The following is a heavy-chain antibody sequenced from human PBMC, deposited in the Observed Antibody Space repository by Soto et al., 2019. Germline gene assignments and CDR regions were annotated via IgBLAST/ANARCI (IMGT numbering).Heavy chain of an antibody. CDR3: ARDHGIAAAGEGYYFDY. Sequence: GGSLRLSCAASGFTFSSYWMSWVRQAPGKGLEWVANIKQDGSEKYYVDSVKGRFTISRDNAKNSLYLQMNSLRAEDTAVYYCARDHGIAAAGEGYYFDYWGQGTLVTVSS. CDR2: IKQDGSEK. D-gene: IGHD6-13*01. CDR1: GFTFSSYW. J-gene: IGHJ4*02. V-gene: IGHV3-7*01.